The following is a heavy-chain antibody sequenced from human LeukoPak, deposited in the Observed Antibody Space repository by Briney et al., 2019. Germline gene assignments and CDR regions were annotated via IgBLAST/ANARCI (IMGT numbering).Heavy chain of an antibody. CDR2: IYYSGST. CDR1: GGSISSGGYY. D-gene: IGHD6-13*01. V-gene: IGHV4-31*03. J-gene: IGHJ4*02. Sequence: SETLSLTCTVSGGSISSGGYYWSWIRQHPGKGLEWIGYIYYSGSTYYNPSLKSRVTISVDTSKNQFSLKLSSVTAADTAVYYCARGLEAAAGTIGDYWGQGTLVTVSS. CDR3: ARGLEAAAGTIGDY.